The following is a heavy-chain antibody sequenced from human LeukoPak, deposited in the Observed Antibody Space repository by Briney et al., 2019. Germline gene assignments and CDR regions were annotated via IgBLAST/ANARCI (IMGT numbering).Heavy chain of an antibody. V-gene: IGHV1-18*01. J-gene: IGHJ5*02. Sequence: ASVKVSCKASGYTFTSYGISWVRQAPGQGLEWMGWISAYNGNTNYAQKLQGRVTMTTDTSTSTAYMELRSLRSDDTAVYYCARDAYCGGDCFSPFFWFDPWGQETLVTVSS. CDR2: ISAYNGNT. CDR1: GYTFTSYG. D-gene: IGHD2-21*02. CDR3: ARDAYCGGDCFSPFFWFDP.